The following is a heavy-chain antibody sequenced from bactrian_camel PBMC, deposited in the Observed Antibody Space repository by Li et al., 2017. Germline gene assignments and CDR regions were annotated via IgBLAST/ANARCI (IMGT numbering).Heavy chain of an antibody. V-gene: IGHV3-2*01. CDR2: IYSDGQNT. CDR3: ATRYDGSWQLGDFGY. Sequence: HVQLVESGGGLVQPGGSLRLSCAASGSTFDDYPLAWIRHTPNEGLEWVSSIYSDGQNTNYATSVKGRFTISRDDAKNTVYLQMDSLNSEDTALYYCATRYDGSWQLGDFGYWGQGTQVTVS. D-gene: IGHD6*01. J-gene: IGHJ6*01. CDR1: GSTFDDYP.